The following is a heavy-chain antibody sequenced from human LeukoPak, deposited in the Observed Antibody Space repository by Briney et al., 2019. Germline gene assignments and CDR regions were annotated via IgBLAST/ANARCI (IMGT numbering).Heavy chain of an antibody. Sequence: ASVKVSCKVSGYTLTELSMHWVRQAPGKGLEWMGGFDPEDGETIYAQKFQSRVTMTEDTSTDTAYMELSSLRSEDTAVYYCATYYDFWSGYHNTFDYWGQGTLVTVSS. CDR1: GYTLTELS. V-gene: IGHV1-24*01. J-gene: IGHJ4*02. D-gene: IGHD3-3*01. CDR3: ATYYDFWSGYHNTFDY. CDR2: FDPEDGET.